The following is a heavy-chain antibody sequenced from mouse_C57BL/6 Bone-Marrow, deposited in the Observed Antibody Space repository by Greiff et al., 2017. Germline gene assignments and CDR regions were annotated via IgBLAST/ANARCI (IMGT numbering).Heavy chain of an antibody. CDR1: YFAFMASA. CDR2: FTMYSDAT. Sequence: LQQSGAELVRPGSSVKLSCKASYFAFMASAMHWVKQRPGHGLEWIGSFTMYSDATEYSENFKGKATLTANTSSSTAYMELSSLTSEDSAVYYCARRRGYGNWGYFDVWGTGTTVTVSS. CDR3: ARRRGYGNWGYFDV. J-gene: IGHJ1*03. V-gene: IGHV1-49*01. D-gene: IGHD2-1*01.